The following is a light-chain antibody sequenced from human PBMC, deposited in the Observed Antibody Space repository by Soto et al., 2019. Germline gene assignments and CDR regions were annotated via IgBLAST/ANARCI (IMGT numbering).Light chain of an antibody. Sequence: QTVVTQPPSASGTPGQRVTISCSGSSSNIGSHSVNWYQQLPGTAPKLLIFSNIQRPSGVPDRFSGSKSGTSASLAISGLQSEDEADYYCAAWDDSLNGRVVFGGGTQLTVL. CDR2: SNI. CDR1: SSNIGSHS. CDR3: AAWDDSLNGRVV. V-gene: IGLV1-44*01. J-gene: IGLJ2*01.